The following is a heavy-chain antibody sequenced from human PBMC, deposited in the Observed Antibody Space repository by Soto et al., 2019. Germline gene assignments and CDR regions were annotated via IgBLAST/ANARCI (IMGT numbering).Heavy chain of an antibody. CDR3: ARGGPSGYYYHFDY. D-gene: IGHD3-22*01. Sequence: SQTLSLTCAISGDSVSTNSATWDWIRQSPSRGLEWLGRTYYRSKWDYDYAASVKGRININPDTSNNQVSLDLGSVTTTDTAVYYCARGGPSGYYYHFDYWGQGTQVTVSS. J-gene: IGHJ4*02. CDR1: GDSVSTNSAT. CDR2: TYYRSKWDY. V-gene: IGHV6-1*01.